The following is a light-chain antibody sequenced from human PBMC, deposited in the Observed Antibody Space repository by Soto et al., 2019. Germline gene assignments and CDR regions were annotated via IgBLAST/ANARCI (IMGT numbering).Light chain of an antibody. CDR3: QQYNNWPPIT. Sequence: EFVLTQSPGTLSLSPGERSTLSCRASQTVRNNYLVWYQQKPGQAPXLXXYGASTRATDIPARFSGSVSGTDFTLTISNLQSEDFAAYYCQQYNNWPPITFGQGTRLEIK. CDR2: GAS. V-gene: IGKV3-15*01. CDR1: QTVRNN. J-gene: IGKJ5*01.